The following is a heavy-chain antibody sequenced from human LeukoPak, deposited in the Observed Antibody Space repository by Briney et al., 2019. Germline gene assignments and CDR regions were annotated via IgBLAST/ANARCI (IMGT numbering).Heavy chain of an antibody. CDR3: ARVSYCSSTSCRPFVDY. CDR2: INHSGST. Sequence: PSETLSLTCAVYGGSFSGYYWSWIRQPPGKGLEWIGEINHSGSTNYNPSLKSRVTISVDTSKNQFSLKLSSVTAADTAVYYCARVSYCSSTSCRPFVDYWAREPWSPSPQ. J-gene: IGHJ4*02. V-gene: IGHV4-34*01. CDR1: GGSFSGYY. D-gene: IGHD2-2*01.